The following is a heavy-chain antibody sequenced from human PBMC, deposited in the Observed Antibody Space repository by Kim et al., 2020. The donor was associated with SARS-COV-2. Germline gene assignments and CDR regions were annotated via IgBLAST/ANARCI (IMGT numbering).Heavy chain of an antibody. CDR2: T. D-gene: IGHD6-19*01. CDR3: ARDSAAVADV. V-gene: IGHV1-18*01. J-gene: IGHJ4*02. Sequence: TNYAQKLQGRVTMTTDTSTSTAYMELRSLRSDDTAVYYCARDSAAVADVWGQGTLVTVSS.